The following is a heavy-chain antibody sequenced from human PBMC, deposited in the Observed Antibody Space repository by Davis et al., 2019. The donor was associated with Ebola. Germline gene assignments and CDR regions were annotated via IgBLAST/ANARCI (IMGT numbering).Heavy chain of an antibody. CDR1: GYSFTSYW. Sequence: GESLKISCKGSGYSFTSYWIGWVRQMPGKGLEWMGIIYPDDSDTRYSPSFQGQVTFSVDKSISTAYVQWSSLKAADTAMYYCARYGTIGTAINGGTADFLVWGQGTLVTVSS. J-gene: IGHJ4*02. V-gene: IGHV5-51*01. CDR3: ARYGTIGTAINGGTADFLV. CDR2: IYPDDSDT. D-gene: IGHD1/OR15-1a*01.